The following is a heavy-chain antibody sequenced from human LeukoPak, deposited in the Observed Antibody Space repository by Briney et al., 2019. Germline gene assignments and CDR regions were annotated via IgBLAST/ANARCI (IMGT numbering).Heavy chain of an antibody. CDR3: ARVPLIAAAGLYYYYYMDV. V-gene: IGHV3-21*01. J-gene: IGHJ6*03. D-gene: IGHD6-13*01. Sequence: GGSLRLSCAASGFTFSSYSMNWVRQAPGKGLEWVSSISSSSSYIYYAGSVKGRFTISRDNAKNSLYLQMNSLRAEDTAVYYCARVPLIAAAGLYYYYYMDVWGKGTTVTVSS. CDR1: GFTFSSYS. CDR2: ISSSSSYI.